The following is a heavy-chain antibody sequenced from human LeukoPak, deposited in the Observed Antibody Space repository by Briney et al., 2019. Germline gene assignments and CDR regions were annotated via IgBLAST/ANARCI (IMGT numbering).Heavy chain of an antibody. D-gene: IGHD2-2*02. CDR2: MNPNSGNT. V-gene: IGHV1-8*01. J-gene: IGHJ4*02. Sequence: GASVKVSCKASGYTFTSYGINWVRQATGQGLEWMGWMNPNSGNTGYAQKFQGRVTMTRNTSISTAYMELSSLRSEDTAVYYCARGLASSVVVPAAIEPDYWGQGTLVTVSS. CDR1: GYTFTSYG. CDR3: ARGLASSVVVPAAIEPDY.